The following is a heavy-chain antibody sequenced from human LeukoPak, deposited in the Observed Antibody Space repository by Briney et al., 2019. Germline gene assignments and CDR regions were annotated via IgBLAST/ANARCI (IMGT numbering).Heavy chain of an antibody. CDR3: ARGGPVPAAGGYFDY. D-gene: IGHD2-2*01. Sequence: GRSLRLFCAASGFTFSSYGMHWVRQAPGKGLEWVAVIWYDGSNKYYADSVKGRFTISRDNSKNTLYLQMNSLRAEDTAVYYCARGGPVPAAGGYFDYWGQGTLVTVSS. V-gene: IGHV3-33*01. J-gene: IGHJ4*02. CDR1: GFTFSSYG. CDR2: IWYDGSNK.